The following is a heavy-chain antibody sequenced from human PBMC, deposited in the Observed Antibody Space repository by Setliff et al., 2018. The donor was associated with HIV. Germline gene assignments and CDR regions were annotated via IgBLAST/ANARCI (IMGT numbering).Heavy chain of an antibody. J-gene: IGHJ4*02. V-gene: IGHV4-34*01. D-gene: IGHD5-12*01. CDR3: ARKGWNAYEAFDY. Sequence: SETLSLTCAVYGRSFNDNSWNWIRQPPGKGLEWIGEINHSGSSYYNPSLKSRVTITIDTSKRQFSLKLTSVTAADTAIYYCARKGWNAYEAFDYWGQGTQVTVSS. CDR2: INHSGSS. CDR1: GRSFNDNS.